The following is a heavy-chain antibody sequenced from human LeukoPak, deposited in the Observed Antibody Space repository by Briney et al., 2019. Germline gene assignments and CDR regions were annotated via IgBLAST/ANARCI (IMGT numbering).Heavy chain of an antibody. CDR1: GGSISTYY. D-gene: IGHD5-12*01. CDR2: IYHSGSS. Sequence: PSETLSLTCTLSGGSISTYYWSWIRQPPGKGLEWIGYIYHSGSSNYNPSLKSRVTISVDTSKNQFSLKLSSVTAADTAVYYCARGGGYASPIGYWGQGALVTVSS. V-gene: IGHV4-59*01. CDR3: ARGGGYASPIGY. J-gene: IGHJ4*02.